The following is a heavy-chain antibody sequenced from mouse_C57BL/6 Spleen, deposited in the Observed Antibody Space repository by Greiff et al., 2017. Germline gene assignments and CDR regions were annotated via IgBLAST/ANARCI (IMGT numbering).Heavy chain of an antibody. CDR3: ARGPYYFDY. J-gene: IGHJ2*01. CDR2: INYDGSST. CDR1: GFTFSDYY. Sequence: EVKLMESEGGLVQPGSSMKLSCTASGFTFSDYYMAWVRQVPEKGLEWVANINYDGSSTYYLDSLKSRFIISRDNAKNLLYLQMSSLKSEDTATYYCARGPYYFDYWGQGTTLTVSS. V-gene: IGHV5-16*01.